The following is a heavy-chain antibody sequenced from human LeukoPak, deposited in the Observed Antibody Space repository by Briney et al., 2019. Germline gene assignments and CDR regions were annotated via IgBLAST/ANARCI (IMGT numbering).Heavy chain of an antibody. V-gene: IGHV1-46*01. CDR3: ARGISVGVHDY. D-gene: IGHD6-19*01. J-gene: IGHJ4*02. CDR1: GYTFTNYY. CDR2: INPRHGTT. Sequence: ASVKVSCKASGYTFTNYYLHWVRQAPGQGLEWMGIINPRHGTTTYAQKFRGRLAMARDTSTVYMELSSLRSGDTDVYYCARGISVGVHDYWGQGTLVSVSS.